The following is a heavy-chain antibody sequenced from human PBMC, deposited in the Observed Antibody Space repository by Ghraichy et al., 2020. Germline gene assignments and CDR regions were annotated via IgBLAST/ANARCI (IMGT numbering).Heavy chain of an antibody. CDR2: INPNSGGT. CDR1: GYTFTGYY. Sequence: ASVKVSCKASGYTFTGYYMHWVRQAPGQGLEWMGRINPNSGGTNYAQKFQGRVTMTRDTSISTAYMELSRLRSDDTAVYYCAREDTGIVGATEWFDPWGQGTLVTVSS. J-gene: IGHJ5*02. V-gene: IGHV1-2*06. D-gene: IGHD1-26*01. CDR3: AREDTGIVGATEWFDP.